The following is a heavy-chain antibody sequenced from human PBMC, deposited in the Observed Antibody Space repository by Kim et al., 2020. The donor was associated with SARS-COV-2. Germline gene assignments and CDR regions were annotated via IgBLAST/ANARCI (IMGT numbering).Heavy chain of an antibody. CDR3: AKDLSDDSSGYYYAPDY. J-gene: IGHJ4*02. CDR1: GFTFSSYA. D-gene: IGHD3-22*01. CDR2: ISGSGGST. V-gene: IGHV3-23*01. Sequence: GGSLRLSCAASGFTFSSYAMSWVRQAPGKGLEWVSAISGSGGSTYYADSVKGRFTISRDNSKNTLYLQMNSLRAEDTAVYYCAKDLSDDSSGYYYAPDYWGQGTLVTVSS.